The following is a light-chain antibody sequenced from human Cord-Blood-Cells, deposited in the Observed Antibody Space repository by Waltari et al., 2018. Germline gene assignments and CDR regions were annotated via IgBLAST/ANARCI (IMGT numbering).Light chain of an antibody. CDR1: SLRSYY. J-gene: IGLJ3*02. V-gene: IGLV3-19*01. CDR3: NSRDSSGNHWV. CDR2: GKN. Sequence: SSELTQDPAVSVALGQPVRITCQGDSLRSYYASWYQQKTGQAPVLVIYGKNNRPSGIPDRFSGSSSGNTASLTITGAQAEDEADYYCNSRDSSGNHWVFGGGTKLTVL.